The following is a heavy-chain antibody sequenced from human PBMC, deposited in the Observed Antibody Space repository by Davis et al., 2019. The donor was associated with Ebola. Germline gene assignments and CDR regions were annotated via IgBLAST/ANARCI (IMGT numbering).Heavy chain of an antibody. CDR3: ARDRGSSWYNWFDP. CDR1: GGSFSGYY. Sequence: MPSETLSLTCAVYGGSFSGYYWSWIRQPPGKGLEWIGYIYYSGSTNYNPSLKSRVTISVDTSKNQFSLKLSSVTAADTAVYYCARDRGSSWYNWFDPWGQGTLVTVSS. D-gene: IGHD6-13*01. CDR2: IYYSGST. V-gene: IGHV4-59*01. J-gene: IGHJ5*02.